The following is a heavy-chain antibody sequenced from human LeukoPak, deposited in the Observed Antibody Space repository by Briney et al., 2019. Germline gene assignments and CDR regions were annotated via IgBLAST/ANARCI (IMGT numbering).Heavy chain of an antibody. CDR1: GGSVSSGFYY. CDR2: IYYSGST. CDR3: ARKSNNIDY. D-gene: IGHD2/OR15-2a*01. J-gene: IGHJ4*02. V-gene: IGHV4-61*01. Sequence: SETLSLTCTVSGGSVSSGFYYWSCIRQPPGTGLEWIGYIYYSGSTNYNPSLKSRVTISVDTSKNQFSLKLSSVTAADTAVYYCARKSNNIDYWGQGTLVTVSS.